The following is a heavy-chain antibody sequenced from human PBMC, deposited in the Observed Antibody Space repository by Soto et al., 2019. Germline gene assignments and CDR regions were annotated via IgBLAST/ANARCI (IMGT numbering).Heavy chain of an antibody. D-gene: IGHD2-21*02. CDR1: GGSISSSSYY. Sequence: QLQLQESGPGLVKPSETLSLTCTVSGGSISSSSYYWGWIRQPPGKGLEWIGSIYYSGSTYYNPSLKSRVIISVDTSKNQFSLKLSSVTAADTAVYYCASTYCGGDCYPDWYFDLWGRGTLVTVSS. CDR3: ASTYCGGDCYPDWYFDL. V-gene: IGHV4-39*01. J-gene: IGHJ2*01. CDR2: IYYSGST.